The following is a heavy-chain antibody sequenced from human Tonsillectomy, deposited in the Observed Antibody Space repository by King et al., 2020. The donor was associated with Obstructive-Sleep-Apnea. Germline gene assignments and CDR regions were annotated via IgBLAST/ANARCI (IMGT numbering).Heavy chain of an antibody. V-gene: IGHV4-59*08. J-gene: IGHJ5*02. CDR3: ARLSDPVKWFDP. CDR2: IYSSGST. Sequence: QLQESGPGLVKPSETLSLTCNVSGGPLINYYWSWVRQPPGKGLEWIGYIYSSGSTNYNPSLKSRITISVDTAKNPFSLKLTSVTAADTAVYFCARLSDPVKWFDPWGQGTLVTVSS. CDR1: GGPLINYY.